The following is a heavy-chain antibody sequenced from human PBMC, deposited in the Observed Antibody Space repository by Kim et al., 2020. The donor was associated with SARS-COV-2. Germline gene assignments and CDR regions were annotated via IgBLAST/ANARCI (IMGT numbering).Heavy chain of an antibody. CDR3: ARAHIVVVTAIRVLGYYYGMDV. D-gene: IGHD2-21*02. Sequence: SETLSLTCAVYGGSFSGYYWSWIRQPPGKGLEWIGEINHSGSTNYNPSLKSRVTISVDTSKNQFSLKLSSVPAADTAVYYCARAHIVVVTAIRVLGYYYGMDVWGQGTTVTVSS. CDR2: INHSGST. CDR1: GGSFSGYY. J-gene: IGHJ6*02. V-gene: IGHV4-34*01.